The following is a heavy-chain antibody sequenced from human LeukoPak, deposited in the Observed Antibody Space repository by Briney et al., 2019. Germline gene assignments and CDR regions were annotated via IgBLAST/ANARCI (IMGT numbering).Heavy chain of an antibody. CDR1: GGSISNYY. V-gene: IGHV4-59*01. Sequence: SETLSLTCIVSGGSISNYYWSWIRQPPGKGLEWIGYIYYSGSTNYNPSLKSRVTISVDTSKNQFSLKLSSVTAADTAVYYCARGSLERITRYYYYGMDVWGQGTTVTVSS. CDR2: IYYSGST. D-gene: IGHD2/OR15-2a*01. J-gene: IGHJ6*02. CDR3: ARGSLERITRYYYYGMDV.